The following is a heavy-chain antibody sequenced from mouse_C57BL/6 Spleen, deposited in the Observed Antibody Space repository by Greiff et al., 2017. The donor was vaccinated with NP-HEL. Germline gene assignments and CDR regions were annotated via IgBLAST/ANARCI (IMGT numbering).Heavy chain of an antibody. J-gene: IGHJ2*01. CDR3: ARGGGYEYYFDY. V-gene: IGHV5-17*01. CDR2: ISSGSSTI. D-gene: IGHD2-2*01. CDR1: GFTFSDYG. Sequence: EVKLMESGGGLVKPEGSLKLSCAASGFTFSDYGMHWVRQAPEKGLEWVAYISSGSSTIYYAATVKGRFTISRDNAKNTLFLQMTSLRSEDTAMYYCARGGGYEYYFDYWGQGTTLTVSS.